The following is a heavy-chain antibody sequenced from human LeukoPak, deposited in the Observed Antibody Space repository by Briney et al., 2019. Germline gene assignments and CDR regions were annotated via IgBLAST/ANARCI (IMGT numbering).Heavy chain of an antibody. J-gene: IGHJ4*02. Sequence: GGSLRLSCAASGFTFSSYSMNWVRQAPGKGLEWVSSISSSSSYIYYADSVEGRFTISRDNAKNSLYLQMNSLRAEDTAVYYCARAAVAGPTQYYFDYWGQGTLVTVSS. V-gene: IGHV3-21*01. CDR3: ARAAVAGPTQYYFDY. D-gene: IGHD6-19*01. CDR1: GFTFSSYS. CDR2: ISSSSSYI.